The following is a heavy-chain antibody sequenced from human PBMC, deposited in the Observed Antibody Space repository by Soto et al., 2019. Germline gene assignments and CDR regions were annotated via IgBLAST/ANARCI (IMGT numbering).Heavy chain of an antibody. J-gene: IGHJ5*02. Sequence: SGPTLVNPTQTLTLTCTFSGFSLSTSGVGVGWIRQPPGKALEWLALIYWDDDKRYSPSLKSRLTITKDTSKNQVVLTMTNMDPVDTATYYCAHRRSHYDFWSGYDNWFDPWGQGTLVTVSS. D-gene: IGHD3-3*01. CDR3: AHRRSHYDFWSGYDNWFDP. V-gene: IGHV2-5*02. CDR2: IYWDDDK. CDR1: GFSLSTSGVG.